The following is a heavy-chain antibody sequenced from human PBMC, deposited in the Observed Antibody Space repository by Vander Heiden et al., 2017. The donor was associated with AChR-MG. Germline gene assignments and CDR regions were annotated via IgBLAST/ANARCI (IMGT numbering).Heavy chain of an antibody. V-gene: IGHV1-18*01. CDR3: ARAARFYDFWSGLVDY. J-gene: IGHJ4*02. CDR2: ISAYNGNT. CDR1: GSNFASYG. D-gene: IGHD3-3*01. Sequence: VQLVQPGAEVKKPGASVKVSCKASGSNFASYGISWVRQAPGQGLEWMGWISAYNGNTNYAQKLQGRVTMTTDTSTSTAYMELRSLRSDDTAVYYCARAARFYDFWSGLVDYWGQGTLVTVSS.